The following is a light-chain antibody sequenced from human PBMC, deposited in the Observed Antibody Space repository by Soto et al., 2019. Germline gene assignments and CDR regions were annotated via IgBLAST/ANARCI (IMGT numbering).Light chain of an antibody. CDR3: CTFAGRYSYV. CDR2: EVT. V-gene: IGLV2-23*02. J-gene: IGLJ1*01. CDR1: NSDLGTYNL. Sequence: QSVLTQPASVSGSPGQSITISCTGTNSDLGTYNLVSWYQQHPGKAPKTIIYEVTKRPSGVSKRFSGSKSGNTASLTISGLQAEDEADYYCCTFAGRYSYVFGSGTKLTVL.